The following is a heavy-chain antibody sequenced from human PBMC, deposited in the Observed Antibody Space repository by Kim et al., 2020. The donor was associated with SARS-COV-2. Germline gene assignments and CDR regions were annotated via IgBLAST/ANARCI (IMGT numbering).Heavy chain of an antibody. Sequence: SETLSLTCTVSGGSISSGGYYWSWIRQHPGKGLEWIGYIYYSGSTYYNPSLKSRLTISLDTSKNQFSLKLSSVTAADTAVYYCARAKSNYRHYSVEAFDIWGQVTMVTVSS. J-gene: IGHJ3*02. CDR3: ARAKSNYRHYSVEAFDI. D-gene: IGHD4-4*01. V-gene: IGHV4-31*03. CDR2: IYYSGST. CDR1: GGSISSGGYY.